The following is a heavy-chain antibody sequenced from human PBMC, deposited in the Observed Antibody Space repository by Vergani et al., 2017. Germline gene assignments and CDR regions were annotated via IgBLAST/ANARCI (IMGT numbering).Heavy chain of an antibody. CDR3: AKMVELWFGELFFSYYYYYMDV. Sequence: EVQLLESGGGLVQPGGSLRLSCAASGFTFSSYAMSWVRQAPGKGLEWVSAISGSGGSTYYADSVKGRFTISRDNSKNTLYLQMNSLRAEDTAVYYWAKMVELWFGELFFSYYYYYMDVWGKGTTVTVSS. J-gene: IGHJ6*03. D-gene: IGHD3-10*01. V-gene: IGHV3-23*01. CDR2: ISGSGGST. CDR1: GFTFSSYA.